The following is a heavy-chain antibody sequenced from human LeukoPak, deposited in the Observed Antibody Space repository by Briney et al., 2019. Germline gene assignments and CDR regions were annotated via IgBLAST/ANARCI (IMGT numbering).Heavy chain of an antibody. V-gene: IGHV3-30*04. J-gene: IGHJ4*02. Sequence: GGSLRLSCAASRFTFRNYAMHWVRQAPGKGLEWVAVISSDGTNKDYADSVKGRFTISRDNSKNTLYLQMNSLRAEDTAVYYCAKGQRFYGEYYFDYWGQGTLVTVSS. CDR1: RFTFRNYA. D-gene: IGHD4-17*01. CDR3: AKGQRFYGEYYFDY. CDR2: ISSDGTNK.